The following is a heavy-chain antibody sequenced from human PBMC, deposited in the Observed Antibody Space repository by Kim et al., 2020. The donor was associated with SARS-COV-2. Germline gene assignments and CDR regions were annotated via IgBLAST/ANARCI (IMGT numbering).Heavy chain of an antibody. Sequence: GGSLRLSCAASGFTFSSYGMHWVRQAPGKGLEWVAVIWYDGSNKYYADSVKGRFTISRDNSKNTLYLQMNSLRAEDTAVYYCAREFHPIGGSGSYYLYYYYYGMDVWGQGTTVTVSS. CDR3: AREFHPIGGSGSYYLYYYYYGMDV. J-gene: IGHJ6*02. D-gene: IGHD3-10*01. CDR2: IWYDGSNK. V-gene: IGHV3-33*01. CDR1: GFTFSSYG.